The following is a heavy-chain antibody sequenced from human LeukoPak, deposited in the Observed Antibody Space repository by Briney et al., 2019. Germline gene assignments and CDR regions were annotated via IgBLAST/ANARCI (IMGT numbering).Heavy chain of an antibody. D-gene: IGHD3-10*01. V-gene: IGHV1-2*02. CDR3: AGEEVITMVRGVTIKAFDY. Sequence: ASVKVSCKASGYTFTGYYMHWVRQAPGQGLEWMGWINPNSGGTNYAQKFQGRVTMTRDTSISTAYMELSRLRSDDTAVYYCAGEEVITMVRGVTIKAFDYWGQGTLVTVSS. CDR2: INPNSGGT. J-gene: IGHJ4*02. CDR1: GYTFTGYY.